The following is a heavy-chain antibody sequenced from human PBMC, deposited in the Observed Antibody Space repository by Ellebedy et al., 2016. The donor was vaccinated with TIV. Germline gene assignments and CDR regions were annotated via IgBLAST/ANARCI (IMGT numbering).Heavy chain of an antibody. Sequence: GESLKISCAASGFTFSSYSMNWVRQAPGKGLEWVSSISSSSSYIYYADSVKGRFTISRDNAKNSLYLQMNSLRAEETAVYYCARDGNYGMDVWGQGTTVTVSS. CDR1: GFTFSSYS. D-gene: IGHD1-1*01. CDR2: ISSSSSYI. CDR3: ARDGNYGMDV. J-gene: IGHJ6*02. V-gene: IGHV3-21*01.